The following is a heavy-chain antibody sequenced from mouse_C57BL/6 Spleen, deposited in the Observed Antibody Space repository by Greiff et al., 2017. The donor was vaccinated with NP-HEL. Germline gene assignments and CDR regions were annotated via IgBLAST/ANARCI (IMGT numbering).Heavy chain of an antibody. J-gene: IGHJ2*01. Sequence: QVQLQQSGAELVKPGASVKMSCKASGYTFTSYWITWVKQRPGQGLEWIGDIYPGSGSTNYNEKFKSKATLTVDTSSSTAYMQLSSLTSEDSAVYCCARLDDYDGYFDYWGQGTTLTVSS. CDR2: IYPGSGST. CDR3: ARLDDYDGYFDY. D-gene: IGHD2-4*01. CDR1: GYTFTSYW. V-gene: IGHV1-55*01.